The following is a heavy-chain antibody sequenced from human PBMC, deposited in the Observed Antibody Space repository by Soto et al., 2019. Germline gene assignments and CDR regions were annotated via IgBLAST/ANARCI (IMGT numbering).Heavy chain of an antibody. J-gene: IGHJ6*03. Sequence: GASVKVSCKASGYTFTSYAMHWVRQAPGQRLEWMGWINAGNGNTKYSQKFQGRVTITRDTSASTAYMELSSLRSEDTAVYYCARESRIAAAGTTLYYYYYYMDVWGKGTTVTVSS. CDR2: INAGNGNT. D-gene: IGHD6-13*01. CDR3: ARESRIAAAGTTLYYYYYYMDV. V-gene: IGHV1-3*01. CDR1: GYTFTSYA.